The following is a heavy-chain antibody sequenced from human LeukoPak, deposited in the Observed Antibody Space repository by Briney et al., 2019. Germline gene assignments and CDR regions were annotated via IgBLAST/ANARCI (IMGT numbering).Heavy chain of an antibody. CDR3: ARDGSSGDFSLY. CDR1: GFTFSGNY. V-gene: IGHV3-11*01. CDR2: ISSSGSTI. J-gene: IGHJ4*02. D-gene: IGHD2-21*02. Sequence: GGSLRLSCAASGFTFSGNYMSWIRQAPGKGLEWVSYISSSGSTIYYADSVKGRFTISRDNAKNSLYLQMNSLRAEDTAVYYCARDGSSGDFSLYWGQGTLVTVSS.